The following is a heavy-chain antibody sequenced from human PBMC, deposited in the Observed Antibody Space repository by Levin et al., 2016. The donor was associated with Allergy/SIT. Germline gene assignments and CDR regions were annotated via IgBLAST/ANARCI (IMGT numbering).Heavy chain of an antibody. J-gene: IGHJ3*02. D-gene: IGHD3-10*01. CDR3: ARVGYGSGSAGDFDI. CDR2: IYTSGST. Sequence: SETLSLTCTVSGGSISSGGYYWSWIRQPAGKGLEWIGRIYTSGSTNYNPSLKSRVTISVDTSKNQFSLKLSSVTAADTAVYYCARVGYGSGSAGDFDIWGQGTMVTVSS. CDR1: GGSISSGGYY. V-gene: IGHV4-61*02.